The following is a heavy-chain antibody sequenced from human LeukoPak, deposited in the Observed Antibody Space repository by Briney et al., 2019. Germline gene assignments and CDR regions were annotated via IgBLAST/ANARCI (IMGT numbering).Heavy chain of an antibody. CDR1: GDSISSSQW. CDR3: AKNGAYSFAY. Sequence: PSGTLSLTCAVSGDSISSSQWWWSWVRQPPGKGLEWIGEIHSRGRTNSNPSLKSRITISRDKSKNQLSLNLNSLTAADTAVYYCAKNGAYSFAYWGLGILVTVSS. D-gene: IGHD2-8*01. J-gene: IGHJ4*02. CDR2: IHSRGRT. V-gene: IGHV4-4*02.